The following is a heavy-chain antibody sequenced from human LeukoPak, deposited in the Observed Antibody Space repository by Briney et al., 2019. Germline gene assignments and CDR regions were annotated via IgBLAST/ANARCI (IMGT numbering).Heavy chain of an antibody. CDR2: ISGSGDNT. V-gene: IGHV3-23*01. Sequence: GGSLRLSCIVSGFTFSSYAMNWVRQAPGKELEWVAVISGSGDNTYYADSVKGRFTISRDNSKNTLYLQMNSLRAEDTAVYYCAKDNQVGYCSGGSCYPFDYWGQGTLVTVSS. CDR3: AKDNQVGYCSGGSCYPFDY. CDR1: GFTFSSYA. J-gene: IGHJ4*02. D-gene: IGHD2-15*01.